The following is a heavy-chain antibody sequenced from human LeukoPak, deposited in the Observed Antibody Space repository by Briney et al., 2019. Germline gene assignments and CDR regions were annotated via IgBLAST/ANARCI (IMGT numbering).Heavy chain of an antibody. J-gene: IGHJ5*02. CDR2: INPNSGGT. V-gene: IGHV1-2*02. Sequence: ASVKVSCKASGYTFTGYYMHWVRQAPGQGLEWMGWINPNSGGTNYAQKSQGRVTMTRDTSISTAYMELSRLRSDDTAVYYCARGTAYSSSSYNWFDPWGQGTLVTVSS. CDR3: ARGTAYSSSSYNWFDP. CDR1: GYTFTGYY. D-gene: IGHD6-6*01.